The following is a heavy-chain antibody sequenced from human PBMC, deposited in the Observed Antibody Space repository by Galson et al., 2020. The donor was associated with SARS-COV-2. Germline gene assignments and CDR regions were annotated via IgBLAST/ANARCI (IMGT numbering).Heavy chain of an antibody. V-gene: IGHV3-30*03. CDR1: GFTFSSYG. D-gene: IGHD3-9*01. J-gene: IGHJ4*02. CDR2: ISYDGSNK. Sequence: GGSLRLSCAASGFTFSSYGMHWVRQAPGKGLEWVAVISYDGSNKYYADSVKGRFTISRDNSKNTLYLQMNSLRAEDTAVYYCASFSADILTGYSQVWSLEYFDYWGQGTLVTVSS. CDR3: ASFSADILTGYSQVWSLEYFDY.